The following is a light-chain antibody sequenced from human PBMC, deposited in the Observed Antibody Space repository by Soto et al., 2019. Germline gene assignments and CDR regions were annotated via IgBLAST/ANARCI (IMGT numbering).Light chain of an antibody. CDR2: KAS. V-gene: IGKV1-5*03. Sequence: DLPMTKSPSTLSASVGDRVRITCRASQSIRSWLAWSPQKSGKAPKLLIYKASTLESGATSRFSGSGSGTAFTLTISRLQPDEFATYHCPQYESYWTVGHGTKVDIK. CDR3: PQYESYWT. CDR1: QSIRSW. J-gene: IGKJ1*01.